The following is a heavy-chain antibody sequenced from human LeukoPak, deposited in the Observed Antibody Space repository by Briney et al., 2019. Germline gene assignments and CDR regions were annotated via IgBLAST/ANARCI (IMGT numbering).Heavy chain of an antibody. CDR2: ITYDGYYK. Sequence: PGGSLRLSCAASGFTFSTYGMHWVRQAPGKGLEWVALITYDGYYKYYSDSVKGRFTISSDTSKNTLSLQMNSLRAEDTAVYYCARDFSPVVRASPMGYWGQGTLVTVS. D-gene: IGHD3-10*01. J-gene: IGHJ4*02. V-gene: IGHV3-30*03. CDR1: GFTFSTYG. CDR3: ARDFSPVVRASPMGY.